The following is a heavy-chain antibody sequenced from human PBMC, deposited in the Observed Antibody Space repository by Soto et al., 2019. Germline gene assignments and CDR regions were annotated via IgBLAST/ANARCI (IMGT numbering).Heavy chain of an antibody. V-gene: IGHV3-74*01. J-gene: IGHJ4*02. CDR1: GFTFRSYW. Sequence: GGSLRLSCAASGFTFRSYWMQWVRQAPGKGLVWVSRIDSDGSTTNYADSVRGRFTISRDNAKNILYLQMNSLRAEDTAVYYCARDLPTYGFDYWGQGSLVTVSS. D-gene: IGHD3-16*01. CDR2: IDSDGSTT. CDR3: ARDLPTYGFDY.